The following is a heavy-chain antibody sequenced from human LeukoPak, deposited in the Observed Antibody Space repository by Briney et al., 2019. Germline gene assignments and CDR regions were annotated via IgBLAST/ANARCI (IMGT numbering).Heavy chain of an antibody. CDR3: VRGLYDSTTYRAFHI. J-gene: IGHJ3*02. CDR1: GGSISSHS. D-gene: IGHD2/OR15-2a*01. Sequence: PSETLSLNCTVSGGSISSHSWNWIRLPAGKGLEWIGRIYSSGSTNSNPSLKSRVTMSVDTSKNQFSLMLSSVTAADTAVYYCVRGLYDSTTYRAFHIWGQGTMVTVSS. CDR2: IYSSGST. V-gene: IGHV4-4*07.